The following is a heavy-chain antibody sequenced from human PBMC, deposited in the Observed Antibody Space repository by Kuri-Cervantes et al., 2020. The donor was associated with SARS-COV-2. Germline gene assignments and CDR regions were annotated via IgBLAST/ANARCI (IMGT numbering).Heavy chain of an antibody. CDR3: ARLSLGPAVTGGFDI. J-gene: IGHJ3*02. CDR2: IFYSGSI. D-gene: IGHD4-17*01. CDR1: GGSISSTSSY. V-gene: IGHV4-39*01. Sequence: SETLSLTCNVSGGSISSTSSYWGWVRQPPGKGLEWIATIFYSGSIYYNPSHRDRVTISVDTSNNQFSLKVTSVTAADTAVYYCARLSLGPAVTGGFDIWGQGTMVTVSS.